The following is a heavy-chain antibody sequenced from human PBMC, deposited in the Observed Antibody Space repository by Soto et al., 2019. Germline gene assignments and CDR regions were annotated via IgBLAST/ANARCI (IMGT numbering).Heavy chain of an antibody. D-gene: IGHD6-19*01. CDR3: SGGAVAGTNRYY. J-gene: IGHJ4*02. V-gene: IGHV4-4*07. Sequence: PSETLSLTCTVSGGSISSYYWSWIRQPAGKGLEWSGRIYTSGSTNYNPSLKSRVTMSVDTSKNQFSLKLSSVTAADTAVYYCSGGAVAGTNRYYWGQGTLVTVSS. CDR2: IYTSGST. CDR1: GGSISSYY.